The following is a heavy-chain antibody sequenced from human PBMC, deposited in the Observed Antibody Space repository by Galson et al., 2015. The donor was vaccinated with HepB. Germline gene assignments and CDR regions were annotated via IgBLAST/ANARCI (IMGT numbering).Heavy chain of an antibody. CDR1: GFTFSSYA. CDR2: ISGSGGST. Sequence: SLRLSCAASGFTFSSYAMSWVRQAPGKGLEWVSTISGSGGSTYYADSVKGRFTISRDNSKNTLYLQMNSLRAEDTAVYYCAKDQLPFISITMHLDYWGQGTLVTVSS. V-gene: IGHV3-23*01. J-gene: IGHJ4*02. CDR3: AKDQLPFISITMHLDY. D-gene: IGHD3-10*01.